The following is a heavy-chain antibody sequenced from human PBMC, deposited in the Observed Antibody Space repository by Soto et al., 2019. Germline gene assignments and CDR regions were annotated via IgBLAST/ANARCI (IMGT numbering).Heavy chain of an antibody. CDR1: GYSFTSYW. CDR3: AGAPSASEGWMSPFDH. J-gene: IGHJ4*02. V-gene: IGHV5-51*01. CDR2: IYPGDSDT. Sequence: GESLKISCKGSGYSFTSYWIGWVRQMPGKGLEWMGIIYPGDSDTRYSPSFQGQVTISADKSISTAYLQWSSLKASDTAMYYCAGAPSASEGWMSPFDHWGQGTLVTVSS. D-gene: IGHD2-2*03.